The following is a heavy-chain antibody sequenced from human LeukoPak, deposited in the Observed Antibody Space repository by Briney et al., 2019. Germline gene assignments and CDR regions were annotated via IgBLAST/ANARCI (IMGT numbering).Heavy chain of an antibody. V-gene: IGHV4-39*07. D-gene: IGHD3-10*01. CDR3: ASLHGSGSYYYYYYYYMDV. CDR1: GGSTSSTNYY. CDR2: IYYNGRT. J-gene: IGHJ6*03. Sequence: PSETLSLTCSVSGGSTSSTNYYWGWIRQPPGKGLECIGSIYYNGRTYYNPSLKSRVTISVDTSKNQFFLKLSSVTAADTAVYYCASLHGSGSYYYYYYYYMDVWGKGTTVTISS.